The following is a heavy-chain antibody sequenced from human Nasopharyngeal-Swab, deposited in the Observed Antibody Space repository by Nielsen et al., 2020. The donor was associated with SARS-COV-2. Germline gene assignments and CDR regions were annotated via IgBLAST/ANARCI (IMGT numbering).Heavy chain of an antibody. Sequence: GGSLRLSCAASGFTFSSFGMHWVRQAPGKGLEWVAFIAHDASNEYYGDSVKGRFSISRDSSKNTLYLQMDSLRGEDTAVYFCVSIRSGVIGTVGADWGQGTLVTVSS. CDR3: VSIRSGVIGTVGAD. CDR1: GFTFSSFG. D-gene: IGHD2/OR15-2a*01. J-gene: IGHJ4*02. CDR2: IAHDASNE. V-gene: IGHV3-30*03.